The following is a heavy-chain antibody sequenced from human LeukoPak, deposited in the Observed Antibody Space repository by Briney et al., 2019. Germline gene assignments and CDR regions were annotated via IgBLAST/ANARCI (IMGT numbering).Heavy chain of an antibody. CDR3: TTGPPGDSSGWYHYY. V-gene: IGHV3-15*01. J-gene: IGHJ4*02. Sequence: GGSLRLSCAASGFTFSNAWMSWVRQAPGKGLEWVGRIKSKTDGGTTDYAAPVKGRFTISRDDSKNTLYLQMNSLKTEDTAVYYCTTGPPGDSSGWYHYYWGQGTLVTVSS. CDR1: GFTFSNAW. D-gene: IGHD6-19*01. CDR2: IKSKTDGGTT.